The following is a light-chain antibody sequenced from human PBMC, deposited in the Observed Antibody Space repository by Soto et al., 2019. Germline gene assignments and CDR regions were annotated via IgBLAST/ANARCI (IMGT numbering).Light chain of an antibody. V-gene: IGKV3-15*01. Sequence: DIVMTQSPATLSVAPGERVTFSCRASQGVGSNLAWYQQKPGQAPRLLIFGASSRATGVPARFSGSGSGTEFTLTISSLQPDDFATYYCQQYNSYSFGQGTKVDIK. CDR3: QQYNSYS. CDR1: QGVGSN. J-gene: IGKJ1*01. CDR2: GAS.